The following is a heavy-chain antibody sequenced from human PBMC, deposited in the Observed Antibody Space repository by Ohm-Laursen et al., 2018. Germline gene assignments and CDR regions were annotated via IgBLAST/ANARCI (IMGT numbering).Heavy chain of an antibody. V-gene: IGHV4-34*01. CDR3: ARGFSGWWGRIDY. CDR2: INHSRST. Sequence: TLSLTCPVYGGSFSGYYWNWIRQPPGKGLEWIGEINHSRSTKYNSSFKSRVTISVDTSKNQFSLKLSSVTAADTAVYYCARGFSGWWGRIDYWGQGIPVTVSS. D-gene: IGHD6-19*01. CDR1: GGSFSGYY. J-gene: IGHJ4*02.